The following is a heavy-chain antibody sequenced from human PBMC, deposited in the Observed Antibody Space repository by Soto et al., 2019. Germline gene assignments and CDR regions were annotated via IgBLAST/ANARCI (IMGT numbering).Heavy chain of an antibody. J-gene: IGHJ6*02. V-gene: IGHV1-69*06. Sequence: SVKVSCKASGGTFSSYAISWVRQAPGQGLEWMGGIIPIFGTANYAQKFQGRVTITADKSTSTAYMELSSLRSGDTAVYYCARDRVRGSSSRSYVVDVWAQGIKVTVSS. CDR3: ARDRVRGSSSRSYVVDV. CDR2: IIPIFGTA. CDR1: GGTFSSYA. D-gene: IGHD6-6*01.